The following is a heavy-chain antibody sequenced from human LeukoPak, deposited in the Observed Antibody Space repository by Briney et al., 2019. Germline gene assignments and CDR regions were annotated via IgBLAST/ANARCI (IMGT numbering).Heavy chain of an antibody. D-gene: IGHD3-10*01. CDR1: GGSISSSSYY. V-gene: IGHV4-39*01. CDR2: IYYSGST. Sequence: PSETLSLTCTVSGGSISSSSYYWGWIRQPPGKGLEWIGSIYYSGSTYYNPSLKSRVTISVDTSKNQFSLKLSSVTAADTAVYYCANYYGSGSYSPGFDYWGQGTLVTVSS. J-gene: IGHJ4*02. CDR3: ANYYGSGSYSPGFDY.